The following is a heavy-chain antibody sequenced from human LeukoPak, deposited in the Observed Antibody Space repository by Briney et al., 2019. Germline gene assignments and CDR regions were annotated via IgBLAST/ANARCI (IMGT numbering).Heavy chain of an antibody. J-gene: IGHJ4*02. CDR3: ARYYCATITCYHFDY. D-gene: IGHD4/OR15-4a*01. CDR2: INPSGGST. V-gene: IGHV1-46*01. CDR1: GYTFTSYY. Sequence: ASVKVSCKASGYTFTSYYMHWVRQAPGQGLEWMGIINPSGGSTRYAQKFQGRVTMTRDTSTSTVYMELSSLRSEDTAVYYCARYYCATITCYHFDYWGQGALVTVSS.